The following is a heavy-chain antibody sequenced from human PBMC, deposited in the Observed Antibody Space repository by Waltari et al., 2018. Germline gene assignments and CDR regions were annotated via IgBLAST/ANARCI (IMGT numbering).Heavy chain of an antibody. V-gene: IGHV4-59*01. CDR1: GGSISSYY. CDR2: IYYSGST. J-gene: IGHJ4*02. CDR3: ARRYYFDY. Sequence: QVQLQESGPGLVKPSETLSLTCTVSGGSISSYYWSWIRQPPGKGLEWIGYIYYSGSTNYNPSRKSRGTISVDTSKNQFSLKLSSVTAADTAVYYCARRYYFDYWGQGTLVTVSS.